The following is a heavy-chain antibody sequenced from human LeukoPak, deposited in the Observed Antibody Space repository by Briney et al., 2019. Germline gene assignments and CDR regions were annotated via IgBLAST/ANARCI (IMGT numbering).Heavy chain of an antibody. V-gene: IGHV4-39*07. J-gene: IGHJ4*02. Sequence: SETLSLTCTVSGGSISITNYYWGWIRQPPGKGLEWIGNIYYDGSTYYNPSLKSRVTISVDTSKNQFSLKLSSVTAADTAVYYCARKLSSGWYWGYWGQGTLVTVSS. CDR2: IYYDGST. CDR1: GGSISITNYY. D-gene: IGHD6-19*01. CDR3: ARKLSSGWYWGY.